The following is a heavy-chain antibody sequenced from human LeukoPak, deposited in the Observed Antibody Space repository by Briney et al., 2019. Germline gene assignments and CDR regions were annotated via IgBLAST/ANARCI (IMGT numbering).Heavy chain of an antibody. CDR3: ARETAGSSWTHYYYYYYMDV. CDR2: IYTSGST. CDR1: GGSIGTYY. Sequence: SETLSLTCTVSGGSIGTYYWSWIRQPAGKGLEWIGRIYTSGSTNYNPSPKSRVTMSVDTSKNQFSLKLSSVTAADTAVYYCARETAGSSWTHYYYYYYMDVWGKGTTVTISS. J-gene: IGHJ6*03. D-gene: IGHD6-13*01. V-gene: IGHV4-4*07.